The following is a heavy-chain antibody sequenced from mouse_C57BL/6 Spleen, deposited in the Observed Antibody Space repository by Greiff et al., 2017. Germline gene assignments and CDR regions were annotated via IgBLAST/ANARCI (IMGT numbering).Heavy chain of an antibody. CDR2: ISSGSSTI. V-gene: IGHV5-17*01. Sequence: DVMLVESGGGLVKPGGSLKLSCAASGFTFSDYGMHWVRQAPEKGLEWVAYISSGSSTIYYADTVKGRFTISRDNAKNTLFLQMTSLRSEDTAMYYCARGPYGSSYGAMDYWGQGTSVTVSS. J-gene: IGHJ4*01. CDR1: GFTFSDYG. D-gene: IGHD1-1*01. CDR3: ARGPYGSSYGAMDY.